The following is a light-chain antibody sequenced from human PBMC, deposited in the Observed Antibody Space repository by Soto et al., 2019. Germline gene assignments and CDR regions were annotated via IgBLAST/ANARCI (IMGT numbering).Light chain of an antibody. V-gene: IGKV3-11*01. Sequence: EIVLTQSPAALSLSTGERATLSCRASQSLSNYLDWYRKKPGQAPRLLIYGAFNRATGIPARFSGSGFGTDFTLTISSLAPEDFAVYYCQQRYKWPRTFGQGTKVDIK. CDR2: GAF. J-gene: IGKJ1*01. CDR3: QQRYKWPRT. CDR1: QSLSNY.